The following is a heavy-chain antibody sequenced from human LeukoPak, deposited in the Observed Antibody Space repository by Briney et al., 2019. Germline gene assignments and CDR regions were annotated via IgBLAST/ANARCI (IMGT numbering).Heavy chain of an antibody. CDR1: GFTFSSYS. V-gene: IGHV3-48*02. Sequence: GGSLRLSCAASGFTFSSYSMNWVRQAPGKGLEWVSYISSSSSTIYYAGSVKGRFTISRDNAKNSLYLQMNSLRDEDTAVYYCARGPNVLLWFGESPYDYWGQGTLVTVSS. J-gene: IGHJ4*02. CDR3: ARGPNVLLWFGESPYDY. CDR2: ISSSSSTI. D-gene: IGHD3-10*01.